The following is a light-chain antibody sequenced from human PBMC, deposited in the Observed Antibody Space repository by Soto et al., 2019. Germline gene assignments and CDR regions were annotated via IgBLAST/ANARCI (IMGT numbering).Light chain of an antibody. Sequence: QPVLTQPASVSGSPGQSITIPCTGTSSDVGGYKFVSWYQRHPGKAPQLIIYEVTNRPSGVSTRFSGSRTGNTASLTISGLQPEDEADYFCTSYTSANTRLFGGGTKLTVL. CDR2: EVT. CDR3: TSYTSANTRL. CDR1: SSDVGGYKF. J-gene: IGLJ2*01. V-gene: IGLV2-14*01.